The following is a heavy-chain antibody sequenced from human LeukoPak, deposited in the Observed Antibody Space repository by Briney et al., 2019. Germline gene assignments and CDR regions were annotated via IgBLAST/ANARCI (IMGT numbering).Heavy chain of an antibody. CDR3: ARDSPSSSWSLSP. CDR2: IYSGGST. J-gene: IGHJ4*02. D-gene: IGHD6-13*01. Sequence: GGSLRLSCTASGFTFSSYAMSWVRQAPGKGLEWVSVIYSGGSTYYADSVKGRFTISRDNSKNTLYLQMNSLRAEDTAVYYCARDSPSSSWSLSPWGQGTLVTVSS. CDR1: GFTFSSYA. V-gene: IGHV3-66*01.